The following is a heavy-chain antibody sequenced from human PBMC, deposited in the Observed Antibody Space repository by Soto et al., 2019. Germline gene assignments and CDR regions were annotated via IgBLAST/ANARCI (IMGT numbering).Heavy chain of an antibody. CDR3: ARDSSSDAFDI. CDR2: IYYSGST. CDR1: GGSISSGGYY. D-gene: IGHD6-6*01. J-gene: IGHJ3*02. Sequence: SETLSLTCTVSGGSISSGGYYWSWIRQHPGKGLEWIGYIYYSGSTYYNPSLKSRVTISVDTSKNRFSLKLSSVTAADTAVYYCARDSSSDAFDIWGQGTMVTVSS. V-gene: IGHV4-31*03.